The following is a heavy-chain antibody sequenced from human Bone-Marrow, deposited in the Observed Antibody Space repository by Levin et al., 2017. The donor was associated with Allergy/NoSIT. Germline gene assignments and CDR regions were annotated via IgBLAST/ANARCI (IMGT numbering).Heavy chain of an antibody. D-gene: IGHD3-22*01. CDR1: GFTFDSYA. Sequence: HPGESLKISCAASGFTFDSYAMHWVRQAPVKGLEWVAVISYDGKKDYYADSLRARFTISRDNSKNTLFLQMSSLRAEDTAVYYCARSVFRSGYYSDVFDYWGQGVLVTVSS. J-gene: IGHJ4*02. CDR3: ARSVFRSGYYSDVFDY. CDR2: ISYDGKKD. V-gene: IGHV3-30*03.